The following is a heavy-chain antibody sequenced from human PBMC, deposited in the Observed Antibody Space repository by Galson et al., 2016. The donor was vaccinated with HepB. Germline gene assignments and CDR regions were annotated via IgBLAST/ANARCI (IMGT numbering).Heavy chain of an antibody. CDR2: ISSSSSNI. D-gene: IGHD6-19*01. Sequence: SLRLSCAASGFTFSSYSMNWVRQAPGKGLEWVSYISSSSSNIQYADSVKGRFTISRDNAKNSLYLQMNSPRAEDTAVYYCARGVAVAGHYFDYWGQGTLVTVSP. CDR1: GFTFSSYS. J-gene: IGHJ4*02. V-gene: IGHV3-48*04. CDR3: ARGVAVAGHYFDY.